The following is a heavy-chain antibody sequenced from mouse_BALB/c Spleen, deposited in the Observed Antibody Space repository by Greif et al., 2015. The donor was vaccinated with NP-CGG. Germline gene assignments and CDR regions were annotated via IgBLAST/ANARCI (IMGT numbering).Heavy chain of an antibody. V-gene: IGHV3-6*02. D-gene: IGHD4-1*01. CDR1: GYSITSGYY. CDR2: ISYDGSN. Sequence: DVHLVESGPGLVKPSQSLSLTCSVTGYSITSGYYWNWIRQFPGNKLEWMGYISYDGSNNYNPSLKNRISITRDTSKNQFFLKLNSVTTEDTATYYCARRTGTLNARDYWGQGTSVTVSS. J-gene: IGHJ4*01. CDR3: ARRTGTLNARDY.